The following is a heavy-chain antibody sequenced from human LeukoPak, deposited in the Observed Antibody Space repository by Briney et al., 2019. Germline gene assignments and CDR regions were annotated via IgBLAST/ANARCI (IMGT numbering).Heavy chain of an antibody. CDR3: ARVRNYYDSSGYFWY. Sequence: ASVKVSCKASGYTFTSYDINWVRQATGQGLEWMGWMNSNSGGTNYAQKFQGRVTMTRDTSISTAYMELSRLRSDDTAVYYCARVRNYYDSSGYFWYWGQGTLVTVSS. J-gene: IGHJ4*02. CDR2: MNSNSGGT. CDR1: GYTFTSYD. V-gene: IGHV1-2*02. D-gene: IGHD3-22*01.